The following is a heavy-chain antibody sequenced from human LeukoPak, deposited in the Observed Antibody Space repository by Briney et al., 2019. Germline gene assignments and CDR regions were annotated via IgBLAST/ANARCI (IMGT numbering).Heavy chain of an antibody. CDR1: GYTFTSYG. V-gene: IGHV1-18*01. Sequence: GASVNVSCKASGYTFTSYGISWVRQAPGQGLEWMGWISAYNGNTNYAQKLQGRVTMTTDTSTSTAYMELRSLRSDDTAVYYCAREPYDSSGYYYGTRDAFDIWGQGTMVTVSS. D-gene: IGHD3-22*01. J-gene: IGHJ3*02. CDR2: ISAYNGNT. CDR3: AREPYDSSGYYYGTRDAFDI.